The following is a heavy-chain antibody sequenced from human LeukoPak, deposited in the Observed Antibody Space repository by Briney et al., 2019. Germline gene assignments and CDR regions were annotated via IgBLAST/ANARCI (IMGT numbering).Heavy chain of an antibody. CDR3: AKGGYCSGGSCYDDY. CDR2: IKQDRSEK. J-gene: IGHJ4*02. D-gene: IGHD2-15*01. Sequence: GGSLRLSCAASGFTFSNYWMSWVRQAPGKGLEWVANIKQDRSEKYYVDSVKGRFTISRDNAKNSLYLQMNSLRAEDTALYYCAKGGYCSGGSCYDDYWGQGTLVTVSS. V-gene: IGHV3-7*03. CDR1: GFTFSNYW.